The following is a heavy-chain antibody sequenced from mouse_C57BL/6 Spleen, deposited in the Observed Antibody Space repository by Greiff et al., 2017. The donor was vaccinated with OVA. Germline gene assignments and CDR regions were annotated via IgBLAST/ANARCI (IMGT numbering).Heavy chain of an antibody. Sequence: EVQLQQSGPGLVKPSQSLSLTCSVAGYSITSGYYWNWIRQFPGNKLEWMGCISYDGSNNYNPSLKNRISITRDTSKNQFFLKLNSVTTEDTATYYCASLLYYAMDYWGQGTSVTVSS. V-gene: IGHV3-6*01. CDR3: ASLLYYAMDY. CDR1: GYSITSGYY. D-gene: IGHD2-10*01. CDR2: ISYDGSN. J-gene: IGHJ4*01.